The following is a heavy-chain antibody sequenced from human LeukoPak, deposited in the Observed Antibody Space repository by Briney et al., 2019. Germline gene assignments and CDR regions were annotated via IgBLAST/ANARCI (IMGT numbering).Heavy chain of an antibody. Sequence: PGGSLRLSCVASGFTFSGYALSWVRQAPGKGLEWVSTISASGGSTYYADSVKGRFTISRDNSKNTLYLQMNSLRAEDTAVYYCAKDGAKSSGWYDYWGQGTLVTVSS. CDR2: ISASGGST. D-gene: IGHD6-19*01. CDR3: AKDGAKSSGWYDY. CDR1: GFTFSGYA. J-gene: IGHJ4*02. V-gene: IGHV3-23*01.